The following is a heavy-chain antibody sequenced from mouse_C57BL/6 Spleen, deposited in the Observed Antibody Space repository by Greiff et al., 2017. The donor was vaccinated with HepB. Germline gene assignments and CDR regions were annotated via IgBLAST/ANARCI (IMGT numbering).Heavy chain of an antibody. V-gene: IGHV14-2*01. J-gene: IGHJ3*01. CDR3: ARDGPFAY. CDR2: IDPEDGET. D-gene: IGHD2-3*01. Sequence: EVKLVESGAELVKPGASVKLSCTASGFTIKDYYMHWVKQRTEQGLEWIGRIDPEDGETKYTPTFQGKATITADTSSNTAYLQLSSLTSEDTAVYYCARDGPFAYWGQGTLVTVSA. CDR1: GFTIKDYY.